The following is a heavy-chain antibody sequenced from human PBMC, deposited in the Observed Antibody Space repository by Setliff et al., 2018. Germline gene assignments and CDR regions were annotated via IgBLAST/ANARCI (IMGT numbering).Heavy chain of an antibody. V-gene: IGHV1-24*01. D-gene: IGHD3-10*01. CDR1: GNTLTHLS. J-gene: IGHJ4*02. Sequence: ASVKVSCKVSGNTLTHLSIHWVRQAPGEGLEWIGGFDPEEGEGIYAPRLQGRVTMTEDTSSDTAYMELSSLRPEDTAVYYCAIDSVVRGFINGDSFDYWGQGTLVTVSS. CDR3: AIDSVVRGFINGDSFDY. CDR2: FDPEEGEG.